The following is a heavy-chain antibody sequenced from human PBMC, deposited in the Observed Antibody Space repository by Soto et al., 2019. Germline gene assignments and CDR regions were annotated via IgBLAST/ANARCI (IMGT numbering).Heavy chain of an antibody. CDR2: INHSGST. V-gene: IGHV4-34*01. J-gene: IGHJ4*02. Sequence: SETLSLTCAVYGGSFSGYYWSWIRQPPGKGLEWIGEINHSGSTNYNPSLKSRVTISVDTSKNQFSLKLSSVTAADTAVYYCARVGDTVVVLPSTPNKYFDYWGQGTLVTVSS. D-gene: IGHD2-15*01. CDR3: ARVGDTVVVLPSTPNKYFDY. CDR1: GGSFSGYY.